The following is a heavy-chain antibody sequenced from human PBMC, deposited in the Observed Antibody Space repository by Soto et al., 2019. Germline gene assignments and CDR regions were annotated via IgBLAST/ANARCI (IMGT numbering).Heavy chain of an antibody. CDR2: ITSTGGDT. Sequence: EVQLLESGGGLVQPGGSLRLSCATSGFTFSNFVMRWVRQTAGKGLEWVSTITSTGGDTYYTDSVKGRFTISRDNSKNTLYLQLSSLRAEDTALYYCTKASSDRHHMDVWGQGTTVTVSS. CDR1: GFTFSNFV. J-gene: IGHJ6*02. CDR3: TKASSDRHHMDV. V-gene: IGHV3-23*01.